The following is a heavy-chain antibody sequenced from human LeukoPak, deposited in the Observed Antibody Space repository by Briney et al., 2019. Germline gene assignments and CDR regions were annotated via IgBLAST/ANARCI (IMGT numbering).Heavy chain of an antibody. Sequence: PGGSLRLSCVASASTFSTYVMHWVRQAPARGLDWVAGISTDGKSVHYPDSVGGRFTISRDNSKNTLYLQMNSLGAEDTAVYYCAKGYGDPTHWGQGTLVTVSS. D-gene: IGHD4-17*01. CDR3: AKGYGDPTH. CDR2: ISTDGKSV. J-gene: IGHJ4*02. V-gene: IGHV3-30*18. CDR1: ASTFSTYV.